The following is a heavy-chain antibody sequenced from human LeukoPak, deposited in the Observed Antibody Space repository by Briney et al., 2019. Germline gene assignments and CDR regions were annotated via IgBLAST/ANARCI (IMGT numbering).Heavy chain of an antibody. CDR1: GGSISSYY. CDR2: IYYSGST. J-gene: IGHJ4*02. CDR3: ARGEYYDFWSRYPYFHY. Sequence: PSETLSLTCTASGGSISSYYWSWIRQPPGKGLEWVGYIYYSGSTNYNPSLKSRSTISVDTSKNKVSLHMSSVTAADTAVYYCARGEYYDFWSRYPYFHYWGQGTLVTVSS. V-gene: IGHV4-59*01. D-gene: IGHD3-3*01.